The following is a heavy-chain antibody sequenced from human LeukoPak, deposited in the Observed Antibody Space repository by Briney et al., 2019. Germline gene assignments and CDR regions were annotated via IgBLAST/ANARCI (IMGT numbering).Heavy chain of an antibody. CDR1: GGAFNDYY. Sequence: NPSETLSLTCAVSGGAFNDYYLSWIRQSPGKGLEWIGEINHSGSTNYNPSLKSRVTISVDTSKNQFSLKLSSVTAADTAVYYCARGWGDYAARWFDPWGQGTLVTVSS. V-gene: IGHV4-34*01. D-gene: IGHD4-17*01. CDR3: ARGWGDYAARWFDP. CDR2: INHSGST. J-gene: IGHJ5*02.